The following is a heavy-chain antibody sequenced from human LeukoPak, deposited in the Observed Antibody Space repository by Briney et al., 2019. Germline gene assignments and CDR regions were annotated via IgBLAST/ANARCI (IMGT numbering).Heavy chain of an antibody. CDR3: AREWGSSYPYYLDY. Sequence: SETLSLTCAVYGGSFSGYYWSWIRQPPGKGLEWIGEINHSGSTSYNPSLKSRVTISVDTSKNQFSLKLSSVTAADTAVYYCAREWGSSYPYYLDYWGQGTLVTVSS. V-gene: IGHV4-34*01. CDR2: INHSGST. J-gene: IGHJ4*02. D-gene: IGHD6-6*01. CDR1: GGSFSGYY.